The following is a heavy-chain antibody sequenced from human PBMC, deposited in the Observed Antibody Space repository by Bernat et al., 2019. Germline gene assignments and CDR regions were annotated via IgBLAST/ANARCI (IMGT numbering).Heavy chain of an antibody. D-gene: IGHD3-10*01. CDR3: ASLSTPQYYYGSGSYLDY. CDR1: GFTFSSYE. Sequence: EVQLVESGGGLVQPGGSLRLSCAASGFTFSSYEMNWVRQAPGKGLEWVSYISSSGSTIYYADSVKGRFTFSRDNAKHSLYLQMNSLGAEDTAVYYCASLSTPQYYYGSGSYLDYWGQGTLVTVSS. V-gene: IGHV3-48*03. CDR2: ISSSGSTI. J-gene: IGHJ4*02.